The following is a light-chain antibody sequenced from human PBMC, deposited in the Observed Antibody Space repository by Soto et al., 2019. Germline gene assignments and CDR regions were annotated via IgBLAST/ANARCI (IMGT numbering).Light chain of an antibody. CDR3: YSYAGSYTFYV. Sequence: QSVLTQPRSVSGSPGQSVTISCTGTSSDVGGYNLVSWYQQHPGKAPTLMIYDVSKRPSGVPDRFSGSKSGNTASLTISGLQAEYEADYYCYSYAGSYTFYVFGTGTKLTVL. CDR2: DVS. V-gene: IGLV2-11*01. CDR1: SSDVGGYNL. J-gene: IGLJ1*01.